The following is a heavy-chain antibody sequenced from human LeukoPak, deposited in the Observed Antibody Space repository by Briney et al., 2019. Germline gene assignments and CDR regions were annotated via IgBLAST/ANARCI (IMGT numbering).Heavy chain of an antibody. CDR1: GYTFTSYG. D-gene: IGHD2-2*01. CDR3: ARVVVPVAIAPGMDV. CDR2: ISAYNGNT. J-gene: IGHJ6*02. V-gene: IGHV1-18*01. Sequence: RASVKVSCKASGYTFTSYGISWVRQAPGQGLEWMGWISAYNGNTNYAQKLQGRVTMTTDTSTSTAYMELRSLRSEDTAVYCCARVVVPVAIAPGMDVWGQGTTVTVSS.